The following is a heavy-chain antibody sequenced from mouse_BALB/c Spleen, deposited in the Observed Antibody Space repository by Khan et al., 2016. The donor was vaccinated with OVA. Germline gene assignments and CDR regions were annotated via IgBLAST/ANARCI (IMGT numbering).Heavy chain of an antibody. J-gene: IGHJ3*01. Sequence: EVELVESGGDLVKPGGSLKLSCAASGFTFSSYSMSWVRQTPDKRLEWVATIGSGGDYTYYPDNVKGRFTISRDNAKNTLYLQMSSLKYEDTAMYYCASHLTGSFAYWGQGTLVTVSA. D-gene: IGHD4-1*01. CDR1: GFTFSSYS. V-gene: IGHV5-6*01. CDR2: IGSGGDYT. CDR3: ASHLTGSFAY.